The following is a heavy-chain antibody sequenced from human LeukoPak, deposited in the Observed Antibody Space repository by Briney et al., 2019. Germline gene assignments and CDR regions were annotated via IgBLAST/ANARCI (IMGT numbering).Heavy chain of an antibody. Sequence: GGSLRLSCAASGFTFSSFWMSWVRQAPGKGLEWVSVIYSGGSTYYADSVKGRFTISRDNSKNTLYLQMNSLRAEDTAVYYCAGGPGDYWGQGTLVTVSS. CDR3: AGGPGDY. CDR1: GFTFSSFW. D-gene: IGHD3-16*01. J-gene: IGHJ4*02. CDR2: IYSGGST. V-gene: IGHV3-53*01.